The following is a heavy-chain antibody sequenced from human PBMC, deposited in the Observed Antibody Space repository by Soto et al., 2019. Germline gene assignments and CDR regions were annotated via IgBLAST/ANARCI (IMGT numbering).Heavy chain of an antibody. CDR3: ARLTDCSGGSCYSYYYDSSGYYYFDY. J-gene: IGHJ4*02. Sequence: PSETLSLTCTVSGGSISSYYWSWIRQPPGKGLEWIGYIYYSGSTNYNPPLKSRVTISVDTSKNQFSLKLSSVTAADTAVYYCARLTDCSGGSCYSYYYDSSGYYYFDYWGQGTLVTVSS. CDR2: IYYSGST. CDR1: GGSISSYY. D-gene: IGHD3-22*01. V-gene: IGHV4-59*01.